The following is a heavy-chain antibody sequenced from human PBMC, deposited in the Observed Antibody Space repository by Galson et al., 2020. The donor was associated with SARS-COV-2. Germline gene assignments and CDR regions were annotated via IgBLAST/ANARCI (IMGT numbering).Heavy chain of an antibody. CDR1: GFTFSTYD. CDR2: IGTAGDP. D-gene: IGHD3-10*01. Sequence: QAGGSLRLSCAASGFTFSTYDMHWVRQATGKGLEWVSTIGTAGDPYYPGSVKGRFTISRENAKNSLYLQMNSLRAGDTAVYYCARGSRVFREIGYGSGISPKYYYDLDVWGQGTTVTVSS. CDR3: ARGSRVFREIGYGSGISPKYYYDLDV. V-gene: IGHV3-13*05. J-gene: IGHJ6*02.